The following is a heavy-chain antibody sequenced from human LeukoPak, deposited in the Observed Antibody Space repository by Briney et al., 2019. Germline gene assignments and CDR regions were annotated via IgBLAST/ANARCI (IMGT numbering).Heavy chain of an antibody. V-gene: IGHV3-30*18. D-gene: IGHD3-22*01. Sequence: GGSLRLSCAASGFTFSSYGMHWVRQAPGKGLEWVAVISYDGSNKYYADSVKGRFTISRDNPKNTLYLQMNSLRAEDTAVYYCAKGDYYDSSGHTWGDDAFDIWGQGTMVTVSS. CDR1: GFTFSSYG. J-gene: IGHJ3*02. CDR3: AKGDYYDSSGHTWGDDAFDI. CDR2: ISYDGSNK.